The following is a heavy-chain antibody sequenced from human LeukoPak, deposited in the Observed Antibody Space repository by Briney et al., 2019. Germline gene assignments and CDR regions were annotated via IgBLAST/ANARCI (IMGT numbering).Heavy chain of an antibody. CDR1: GFTFSSYA. J-gene: IGHJ4*02. Sequence: GSLRLSCAASGFTFSSYAMHWVRQAPGKGLEWLAYITSDGNNKYYGDSVRGRFTISRDNSKNTLSLQMNSLRPEDTAVYYCVKRGASETYYFDSWGQGTLVTVSS. CDR2: ITSDGNNK. CDR3: VKRGASETYYFDS. V-gene: IGHV3-30*02. D-gene: IGHD1-26*01.